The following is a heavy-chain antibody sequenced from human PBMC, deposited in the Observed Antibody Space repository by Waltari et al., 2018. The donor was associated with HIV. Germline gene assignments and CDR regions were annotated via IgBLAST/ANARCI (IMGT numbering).Heavy chain of an antibody. D-gene: IGHD3-10*01. CDR2: VYSVGST. CDR1: GDSIGSSSYF. J-gene: IGHJ4*02. Sequence: QLQLQESGPGLVKPSETLSLTCSVSGDSIGSSSYFWGWIRQPPGKGLEWIGNVYSVGSTSYNPSRKSRVTISVDTSANHFSLKLTSVTAADTAIYYCAREAPYYAAGSYWGYWGQGSLVTVSS. V-gene: IGHV4-39*07. CDR3: AREAPYYAAGSYWGY.